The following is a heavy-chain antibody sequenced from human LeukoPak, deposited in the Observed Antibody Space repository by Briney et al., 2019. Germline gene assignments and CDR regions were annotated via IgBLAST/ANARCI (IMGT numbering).Heavy chain of an antibody. CDR1: GYIFTSYV. CDR2: INTNIGNP. CDR3: ARGDYETHGYQTR. V-gene: IGHV7-4-1*02. D-gene: IGHD3-22*01. Sequence: ASVKVSCKASGYIFTSYVLHWVRQAPGQGLEWMGWINTNIGNPTYAQGFTGRFVFSLDTSVSTAYLQISSLKADDTAIYYCARGDYETHGYQTRWGQGTLVTVSS. J-gene: IGHJ4*02.